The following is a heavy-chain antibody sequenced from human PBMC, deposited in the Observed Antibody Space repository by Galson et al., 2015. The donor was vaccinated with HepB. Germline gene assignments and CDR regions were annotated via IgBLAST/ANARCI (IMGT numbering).Heavy chain of an antibody. CDR2: ISSSSSTI. J-gene: IGHJ6*02. CDR3: ARDDFGGYSDYTDYYYYGMDV. V-gene: IGHV3-48*02. D-gene: IGHD5-12*01. Sequence: SLRLSCAASGFTFSSYSMNWVRQAPGKGLEWVSYISSSSSTIYYADSVKGRFTISRDNAKNSLYLQMNSLRDEDTAVYYCARDDFGGYSDYTDYYYYGMDVWGQGTTVTVSS. CDR1: GFTFSSYS.